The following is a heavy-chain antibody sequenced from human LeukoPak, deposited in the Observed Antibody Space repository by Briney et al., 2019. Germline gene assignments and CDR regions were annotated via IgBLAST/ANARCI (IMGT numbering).Heavy chain of an antibody. CDR3: ARGAHDYGGNSGY. CDR2: INHSGST. D-gene: IGHD4-23*01. Sequence: SETLSLTCTVSGGFISSYYWSWIRQPPGKGLEWIGEINHSGSTNYNPSLKSRVTISVDTSKNQFSLKLSSVTAADTAVYYCARGAHDYGGNSGYWGQGTLVTVSS. V-gene: IGHV4-34*01. J-gene: IGHJ4*02. CDR1: GGFISSYY.